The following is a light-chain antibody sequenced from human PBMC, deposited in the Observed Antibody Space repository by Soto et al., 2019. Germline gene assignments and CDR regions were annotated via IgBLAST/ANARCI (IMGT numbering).Light chain of an antibody. Sequence: DIVMTQSPDALAVSLCERATINCKSSQSVLYSSNNKNYLDWYQQKPGQPPKLFIYWASTRESGVPERFSGSGSGTDFTLTISSLQAEDVEVYYCQQYYSNPWTFGQGTKVDIK. CDR3: QQYYSNPWT. J-gene: IGKJ1*01. CDR2: WAS. V-gene: IGKV4-1*01. CDR1: QSVLYSSNNKNY.